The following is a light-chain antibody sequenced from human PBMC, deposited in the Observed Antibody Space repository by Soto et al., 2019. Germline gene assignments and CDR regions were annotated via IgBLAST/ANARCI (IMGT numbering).Light chain of an antibody. CDR3: QQLNSYPPMLT. Sequence: NQITQAPCCLSTSVKDRVTITCRASQCISNYLAWYQQKPGKVPKLLIYAASTLQSGGPSRFSGSGSGTEFTLTISSLQPEDFATYYCQQLNSYPPMLTFCGGTKVDTK. J-gene: IGKJ4*01. CDR2: AAS. CDR1: QCISNY. V-gene: IGKV1-9*01.